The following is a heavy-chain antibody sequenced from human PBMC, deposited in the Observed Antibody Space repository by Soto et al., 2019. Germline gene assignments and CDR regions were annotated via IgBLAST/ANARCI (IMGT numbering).Heavy chain of an antibody. V-gene: IGHV1-8*01. D-gene: IGHD6-19*01. Sequence: ASVKVSCKASGYTFTSYDINWVRQATGQGLEWMGWMNPNSGDTGYAQEFQGRVTMTRNTSISTAYMELSSLRSEDTAVYYCARGVGSSGWKYENWFDPWGQGTLVTVSS. CDR1: GYTFTSYD. CDR2: MNPNSGDT. CDR3: ARGVGSSGWKYENWFDP. J-gene: IGHJ5*02.